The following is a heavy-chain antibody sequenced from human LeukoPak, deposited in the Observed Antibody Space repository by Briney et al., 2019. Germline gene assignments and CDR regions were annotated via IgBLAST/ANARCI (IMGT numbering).Heavy chain of an antibody. CDR1: GGSVSSGRYY. Sequence: TPSETLSLTCTVSGGSVSSGRYYWTWIRQPAGKGLEWIGRIYTRGSTNYNPSLKSRVTISVDTSKNEFSLNLTSVTAADTAVYYCATDGMVRGPDAWFDSWGQGTLVTVSS. CDR2: IYTRGST. V-gene: IGHV4-61*02. J-gene: IGHJ5*01. D-gene: IGHD3-10*01. CDR3: ATDGMVRGPDAWFDS.